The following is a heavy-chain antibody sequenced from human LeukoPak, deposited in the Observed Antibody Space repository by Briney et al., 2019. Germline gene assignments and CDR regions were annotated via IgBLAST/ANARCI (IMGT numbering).Heavy chain of an antibody. Sequence: ASVKVSCKASGYTFATYGFCWVRQAPGHGLEWMGWISANTGKTDYARKFQGRVTMTTDTSTSTAYMELRSLRPDDTAVYYCAKVAGDRMDYWGQGTLLTGSS. CDR2: ISANTGKT. D-gene: IGHD6-13*01. V-gene: IGHV1-18*01. CDR1: GYTFATYG. J-gene: IGHJ4*02. CDR3: AKVAGDRMDY.